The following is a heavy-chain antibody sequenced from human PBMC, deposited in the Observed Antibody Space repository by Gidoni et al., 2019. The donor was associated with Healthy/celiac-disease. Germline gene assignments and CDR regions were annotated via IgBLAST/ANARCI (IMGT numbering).Heavy chain of an antibody. CDR1: GGSISSSSYY. J-gene: IGHJ1*01. Sequence: QLQLQESGPGLVKPSETLSLTCTVSGGSISSSSYYWGWIRQPPGKGLEWIGSIYYSGSTYYNPSLKSRVTISVDTSKNQFSLKLSSVTAADTAVYYCARHHRDIVVVPAAIWARFAGYFQHWGQGTLVTVSS. V-gene: IGHV4-39*01. D-gene: IGHD2-2*01. CDR3: ARHHRDIVVVPAAIWARFAGYFQH. CDR2: IYYSGST.